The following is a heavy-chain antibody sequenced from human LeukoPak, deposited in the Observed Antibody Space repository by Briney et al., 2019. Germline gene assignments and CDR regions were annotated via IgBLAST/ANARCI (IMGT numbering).Heavy chain of an antibody. Sequence: PGRSLRLSCAASGFTFSSYGMHWVRQAPGKGLEWVAVISYDGSNKYYADSVKGRFTISRDNSKNTLYLQMNSLRAEDTAVYYCAKDQLSWIQLWLSPFDYWGQGTLVTVSS. CDR3: AKDQLSWIQLWLSPFDY. CDR1: GFTFSSYG. CDR2: ISYDGSNK. D-gene: IGHD5-18*01. J-gene: IGHJ4*02. V-gene: IGHV3-30*18.